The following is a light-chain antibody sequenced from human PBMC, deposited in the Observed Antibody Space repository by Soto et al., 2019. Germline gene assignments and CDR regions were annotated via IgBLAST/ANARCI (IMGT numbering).Light chain of an antibody. J-gene: IGLJ1*01. Sequence: VLTQPASVSGSPGQSITISCTGSSIDVGGSKYVSWYQQYPGKAPKLMIYEVTNRPSGVSNRFSGSKSGNTASLTISGLQAEDEADYYCSSYTSSSTPYVFGSGTKVTVL. V-gene: IGLV2-14*01. CDR2: EVT. CDR3: SSYTSSSTPYV. CDR1: SIDVGGSKY.